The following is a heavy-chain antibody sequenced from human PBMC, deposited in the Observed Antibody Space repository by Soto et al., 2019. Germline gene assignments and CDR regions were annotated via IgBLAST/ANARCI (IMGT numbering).Heavy chain of an antibody. CDR1: GGSISSGGYS. Sequence: PSETLSLTCAVSGGSISSGGYSWSWIRQPPGKGLEWIGYIYHSGSTYYNPSLKSRVTISVDRSKNQFSLKLSSVTAADTAVYYCARADSSGYPDYWGQGTLVTVPQ. CDR3: ARADSSGYPDY. D-gene: IGHD3-22*01. CDR2: IYHSGST. J-gene: IGHJ4*02. V-gene: IGHV4-30-2*01.